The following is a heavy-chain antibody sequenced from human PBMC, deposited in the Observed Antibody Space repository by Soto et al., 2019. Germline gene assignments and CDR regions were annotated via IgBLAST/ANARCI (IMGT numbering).Heavy chain of an antibody. D-gene: IGHD6-13*01. Sequence: SETLSLTCTVSGGSISSYYWSWIRQPPGKGLEWIGYIYYSGSTNYNPSLKSRVTISVDTSKNQFSLKLSSVTAADTAVYYCARRYSSAFDILGQGTMVTVS. CDR1: GGSISSYY. CDR2: IYYSGST. J-gene: IGHJ3*02. CDR3: ARRYSSAFDI. V-gene: IGHV4-59*08.